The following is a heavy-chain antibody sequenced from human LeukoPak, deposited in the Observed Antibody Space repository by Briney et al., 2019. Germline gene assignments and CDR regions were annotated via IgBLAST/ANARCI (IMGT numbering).Heavy chain of an antibody. Sequence: SVKVSCKASGGTFSSYAISWVRQAPGQGLEWMGRIIPTLGIANYAQKFQGRVTITADKSTSTAYMELSSLRSEDTAVYYCARDSIAARHYYYYGMDVWGQGTTVTVSS. V-gene: IGHV1-69*04. J-gene: IGHJ6*02. CDR2: IIPTLGIA. CDR1: GGTFSSYA. CDR3: ARDSIAARHYYYYGMDV. D-gene: IGHD6-6*01.